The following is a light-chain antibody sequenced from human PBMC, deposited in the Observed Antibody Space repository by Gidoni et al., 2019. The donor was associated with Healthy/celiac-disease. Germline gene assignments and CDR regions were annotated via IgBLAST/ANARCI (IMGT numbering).Light chain of an antibody. V-gene: IGKV2-28*01. CDR2: LGS. Sequence: ENVMTQSPLSLPVTPGEPASISCRSSQSLLHSKGYNYLDWYLQKPGQSPQLLIYLGSSRASGVPERFSGSGSGTDFTLKISRVEAEDVGIYYCKQGLHTPYTFXQXTKLEIK. CDR3: KQGLHTPYT. J-gene: IGKJ2*01. CDR1: QSLLHSKGYNY.